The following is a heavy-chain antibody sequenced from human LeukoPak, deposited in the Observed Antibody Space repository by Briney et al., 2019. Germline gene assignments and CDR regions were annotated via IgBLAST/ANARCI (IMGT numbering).Heavy chain of an antibody. CDR1: GFTFSSYG. V-gene: IGHV3-30*18. CDR3: AKAAVAGLYYFDH. Sequence: GGSLRLSCAASGFTFSSYGMHWVRQAPGKGLEWVAVISYDGSNKYYADSVKGRFTISRDNSKNTLYLQMNSLRAEDTAVYYCAKAAVAGLYYFDHWGQGTLVTVSS. D-gene: IGHD6-19*01. J-gene: IGHJ4*02. CDR2: ISYDGSNK.